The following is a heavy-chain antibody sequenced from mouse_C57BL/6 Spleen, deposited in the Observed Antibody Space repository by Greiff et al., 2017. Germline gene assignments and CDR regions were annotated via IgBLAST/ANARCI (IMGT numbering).Heavy chain of an antibody. J-gene: IGHJ3*01. CDR1: GYAFTNYL. CDR2: INPGSGGT. D-gene: IGHD1-1*01. V-gene: IGHV1-54*01. CDR3: AREEVAPVVAPFAY. Sequence: QVQLQQSGAELVRPGTSVKVSCKASGYAFTNYLIEWVKQRPGQGLEWIGVINPGSGGTNYNEKFKGKATLTADKSCSTAYMQLSSLTSEDSAVYFCAREEVAPVVAPFAYWGQGTLVTVSA.